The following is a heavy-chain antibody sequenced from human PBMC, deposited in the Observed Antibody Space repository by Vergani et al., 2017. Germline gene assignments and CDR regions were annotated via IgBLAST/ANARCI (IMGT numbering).Heavy chain of an antibody. Sequence: EVQLVESGGGLVKPGGSLRLSCAASGFTFSNAWMSWVRQAPGKGLEWVSSISSSSSYIYYADSVKGRFTISKDNAKNSLYLQMNSLRAEDTAVYYCARDSSSMMGLHGGEGTLVAVSA. J-gene: IGHJ4*02. CDR2: ISSSSSYI. CDR3: ARDSSSMMGLH. D-gene: IGHD2/OR15-2a*01. V-gene: IGHV3-21*01. CDR1: GFTFSNAW.